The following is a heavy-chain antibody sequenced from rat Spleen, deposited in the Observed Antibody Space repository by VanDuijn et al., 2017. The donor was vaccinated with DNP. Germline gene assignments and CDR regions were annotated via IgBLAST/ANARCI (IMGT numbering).Heavy chain of an antibody. CDR1: GFTFSDYY. CDR2: ISTSGGST. CDR3: ATRGYNSDYFDY. Sequence: EVQLVESGGGLVQPGRSLKLSCAASGFTFSDYYMAWVRQAPTRGLEWVATISTSGGSTFYRHSVKGRFTISRDNAKNTQYLQMDSLRSEDTATYYCATRGYNSDYFDYWGQGVMVTVSS. D-gene: IGHD4-3*01. V-gene: IGHV5S13*01. J-gene: IGHJ2*01.